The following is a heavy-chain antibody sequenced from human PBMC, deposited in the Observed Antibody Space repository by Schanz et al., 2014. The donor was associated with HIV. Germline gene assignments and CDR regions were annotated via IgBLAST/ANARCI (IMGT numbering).Heavy chain of an antibody. V-gene: IGHV1-69*01. Sequence: QVQLVQSGADVKKPGSSVKVSCKASGGTFTNYALNWVRQAPGQGLEWMGGIIPLFGTANYAQKFQGRVTITADESTSTAYMELSSLRSEDTAVYYCARSRYGDYPYYFDYWGQGTLVTVSS. CDR3: ARSRYGDYPYYFDY. D-gene: IGHD4-17*01. CDR1: GGTFTNYA. J-gene: IGHJ4*02. CDR2: IIPLFGTA.